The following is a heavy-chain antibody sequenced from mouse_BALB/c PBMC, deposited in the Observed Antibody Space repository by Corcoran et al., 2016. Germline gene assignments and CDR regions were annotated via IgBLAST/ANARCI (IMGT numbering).Heavy chain of an antibody. CDR2: IYPGSGST. V-gene: IGHV1-55*01. CDR3: ARGRGPAWFAY. J-gene: IGHJ3*01. Sequence: QVQLQQPGAELVKPGTSVKLSCKASGYNFTSYWINWVKLRPGQGLEWIGDIYPGSGSTNYNEKFKSKATLTVDTSSSTAYMQLSSLASEDSALYYCARGRGPAWFAYWGQGTLVTVSA. CDR1: GYNFTSYW.